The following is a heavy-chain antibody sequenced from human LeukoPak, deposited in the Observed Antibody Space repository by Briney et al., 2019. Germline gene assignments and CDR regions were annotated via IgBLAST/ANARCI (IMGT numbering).Heavy chain of an antibody. CDR1: GYTFNGHY. D-gene: IGHD7-27*01. CDR2: INGYSGDT. J-gene: IGHJ2*01. V-gene: IGHV1-2*02. Sequence: ASVKVSCKASGYTFNGHYMHWVRQAPGQGLEWMGWINGYSGDTDYAQKFQGRVTMTRDTSISTAYMEVSSLRSDDTAVYYCARELVSLGTGYFDLWGRGTLVTVSS. CDR3: ARELVSLGTGYFDL.